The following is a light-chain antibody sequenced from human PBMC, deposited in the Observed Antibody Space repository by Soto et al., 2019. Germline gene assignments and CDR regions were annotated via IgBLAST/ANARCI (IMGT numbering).Light chain of an antibody. Sequence: HAPPPLSSSAGIRATSPCRASQTISSWLAWYQQKPGKAPKLLIYKASTLKSGVPSRFSGSGSGTEFTLTISSLQPDDFATYYCQQYNSYSVAVGQGTKVDI. CDR2: KAS. J-gene: IGKJ1*01. CDR3: QQYNSYSVA. CDR1: QTISSW. V-gene: IGKV1-5*03.